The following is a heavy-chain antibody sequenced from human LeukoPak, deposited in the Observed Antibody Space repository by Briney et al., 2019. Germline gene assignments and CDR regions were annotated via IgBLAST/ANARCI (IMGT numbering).Heavy chain of an antibody. D-gene: IGHD4-17*01. CDR3: ARGGVTTVTTPFDY. V-gene: IGHV3-30*02. CDR1: GFTFSNYG. Sequence: GGSLRLSCAASGFTFSNYGMHWVRQAPGKGLEWVTFIRYDGTNKYYADSLKGRFTISRDNSKNTLYLQMNSLRAEDTAVYYCARGGVTTVTTPFDYWGQGTLVTVSS. CDR2: IRYDGTNK. J-gene: IGHJ4*02.